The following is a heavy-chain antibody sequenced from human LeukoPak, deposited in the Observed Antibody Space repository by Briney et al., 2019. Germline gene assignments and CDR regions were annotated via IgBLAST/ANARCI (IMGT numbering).Heavy chain of an antibody. J-gene: IGHJ2*01. D-gene: IGHD4-23*01. CDR1: GGSISSGGYS. Sequence: PSETLSLTCAVSGGSISSGGYSWSWIRQPPGKGLEWIGYIYHSGSTYYNPSLKSRVTISVDRSKNQFSLKLSSVTAADTAVYYCAREGPPRTSNHDYGGNPGEYFDLWGRGTLVTVSS. CDR2: IYHSGST. V-gene: IGHV4-30-2*01. CDR3: AREGPPRTSNHDYGGNPGEYFDL.